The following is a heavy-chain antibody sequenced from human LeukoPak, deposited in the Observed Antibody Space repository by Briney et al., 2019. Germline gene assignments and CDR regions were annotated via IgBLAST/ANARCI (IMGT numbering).Heavy chain of an antibody. CDR1: GESFSGYS. CDR2: INHSGST. Sequence: SETLSLTFAVYGESFSGYSCSWIRQPPGKGLEWIGEINHSGSTNYNPSLKSRVTISVDTSKNQFSLKLSSVTAADTAVYYCARGRLDGVSNYWGQGTLVTVSS. D-gene: IGHD6-13*01. V-gene: IGHV4-34*01. CDR3: ARGRLDGVSNY. J-gene: IGHJ4*02.